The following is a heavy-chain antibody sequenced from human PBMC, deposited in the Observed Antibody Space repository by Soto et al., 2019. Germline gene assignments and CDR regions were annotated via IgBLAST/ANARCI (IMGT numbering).Heavy chain of an antibody. V-gene: IGHV4-59*01. CDR1: GGSISSYY. D-gene: IGHD3-10*01. CDR2: IYYSGST. Sequence: QVQLQESGPGLVKPSETLSLTCTVSGGSISSYYWSWIRQPPGKGLEWIGYIYYSGSTNYNPSLKSRVTISVDTSKNQFSLKLSSVTAADTAVYYCATLRFGELAPRDYWGQGTLVTVSS. CDR3: ATLRFGELAPRDY. J-gene: IGHJ4*02.